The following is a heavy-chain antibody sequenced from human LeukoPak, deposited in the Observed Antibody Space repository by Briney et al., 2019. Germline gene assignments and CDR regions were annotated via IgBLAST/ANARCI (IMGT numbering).Heavy chain of an antibody. Sequence: GGSLTLSCAGSGFTFSSYAMHWVRQAPGKGLEWVAVISYDGSKGYYADSVKGRFTISRDNSKDPLFLQMSSLRAEDTAMYYCAGRLYDSSGYHFWGQGTLVTVSS. J-gene: IGHJ4*02. V-gene: IGHV3-30*04. D-gene: IGHD3-22*01. CDR3: AGRLYDSSGYHF. CDR1: GFTFSSYA. CDR2: ISYDGSKG.